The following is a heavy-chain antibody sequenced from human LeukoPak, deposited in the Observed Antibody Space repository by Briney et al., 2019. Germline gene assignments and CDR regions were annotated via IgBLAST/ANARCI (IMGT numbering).Heavy chain of an antibody. V-gene: IGHV1-2*02. Sequence: ASVKASCKASGYTFTGYYMHWVRQAPGQGLEWMGWINPNSGGTNYAQKFQGRVTMTRDTSISTAYMELSRLRSDDTAVYYCARVRPYTIFGVVIKSDFDYWGQGTLVTVSS. D-gene: IGHD3-3*01. J-gene: IGHJ4*02. CDR1: GYTFTGYY. CDR3: ARVRPYTIFGVVIKSDFDY. CDR2: INPNSGGT.